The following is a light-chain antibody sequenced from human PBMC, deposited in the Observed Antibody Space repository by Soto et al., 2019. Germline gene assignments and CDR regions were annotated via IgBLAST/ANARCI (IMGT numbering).Light chain of an antibody. CDR1: SSDIGASTY. J-gene: IGLJ2*01. CDR3: PSSAGNNNMV. Sequence: QSVLSQPPSASGSPGQSVTISCTGTSSDIGASTYVSWYQQHPGRAPNLIVYEVTKRPSGVPDRFSGSKSGDTASLTVSGLQADDEADYYCPSSAGNNNMVFGGGTKLTVL. V-gene: IGLV2-8*01. CDR2: EVT.